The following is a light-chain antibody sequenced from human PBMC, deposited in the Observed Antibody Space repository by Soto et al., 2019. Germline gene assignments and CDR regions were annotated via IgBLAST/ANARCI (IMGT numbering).Light chain of an antibody. CDR2: GAS. CDR3: QQYVTSPWA. J-gene: IGKJ1*01. Sequence: EIVLTQSPGTLSLSPGERATLSCRAIQRFISSSLAWYQQKPGQAPRLLIYGASNRATGIPDRFSGSGSGTDFTLTISRLEPEDFAVYYCQQYVTSPWAFGQGTKVAIE. V-gene: IGKV3-20*01. CDR1: QRFISSS.